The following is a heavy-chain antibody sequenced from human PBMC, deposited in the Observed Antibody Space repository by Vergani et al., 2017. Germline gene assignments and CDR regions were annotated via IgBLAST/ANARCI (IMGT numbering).Heavy chain of an antibody. Sequence: QVQLQQWGAGVVKPSGTLTLTCAVFGESSSSFYWSWIRQPPGKGLEWIGKICHTEDTKYSPSLKSRVTVSVDTSQNQLSLRLSSVTAADTAGDYFARDAGRWEATREHWGQGTLVTVSS. CDR1: GESSSSFY. D-gene: IGHD5-12*01. CDR2: ICHTEDT. V-gene: IGHV4-34*02. CDR3: ARDAGRWEATREH. J-gene: IGHJ1*01.